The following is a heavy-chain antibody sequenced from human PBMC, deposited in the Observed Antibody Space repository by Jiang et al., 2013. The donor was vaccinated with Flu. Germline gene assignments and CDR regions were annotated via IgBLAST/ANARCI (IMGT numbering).Heavy chain of an antibody. CDR3: ARDPGGSGD. Sequence: KPSETLSLTCTVSGGSISSSSYYWGWIRQPPGKGLEWIGSIYYSGSTYYNPSLKSRVTISVDTSKNQFSLKLSSVTAADTAVYYCARDPGGSGDWGQGTLVTVSS. J-gene: IGHJ4*02. CDR2: IYYSGST. V-gene: IGHV4-39*01. CDR1: GGSISSSSYY. D-gene: IGHD2-15*01.